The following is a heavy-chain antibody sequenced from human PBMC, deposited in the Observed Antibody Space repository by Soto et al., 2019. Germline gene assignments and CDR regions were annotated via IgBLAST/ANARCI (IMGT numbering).Heavy chain of an antibody. Sequence: QVQLQESGPGLVKPSETLSLTCTVYGGSFSTDYWSWIRQPPGKGLEYIGFIYNGGSPNYNPSLECRVTISPDTSQNQFPLTLSSVTAADTAVYYCARGEWRLRGYVMDVWGRGTTVTVS. V-gene: IGHV4-59*01. CDR3: ARGEWRLRGYVMDV. J-gene: IGHJ6*02. CDR1: GGSFSTDY. CDR2: IYNGGSP. D-gene: IGHD3-3*01.